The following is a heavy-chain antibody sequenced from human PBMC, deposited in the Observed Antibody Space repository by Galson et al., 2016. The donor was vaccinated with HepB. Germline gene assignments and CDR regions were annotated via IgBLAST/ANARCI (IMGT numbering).Heavy chain of an antibody. CDR2: IYYSGTT. Sequence: ETLSLTCTVSGGSISSYYWSWIRQPPGKGLEWIAYIYYSGTTNYNPSLKSRVTISVDTSNNQFSLTLSSVTAADAAVYYCARVHYSDSSGFSSRYGDAFDIWGQGTRVTVSS. J-gene: IGHJ3*02. V-gene: IGHV4-59*01. CDR3: ARVHYSDSSGFSSRYGDAFDI. D-gene: IGHD3-22*01. CDR1: GGSISSYY.